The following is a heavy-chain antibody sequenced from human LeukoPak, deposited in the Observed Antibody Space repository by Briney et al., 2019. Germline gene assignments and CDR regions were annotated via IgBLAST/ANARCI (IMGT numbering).Heavy chain of an antibody. D-gene: IGHD6-19*01. J-gene: IGHJ6*03. CDR3: ARRLPDSIAVAGTYYYYYYMDV. Sequence: GASVKVSCKASGYTFTSYGISWVRQAPGQGLEWMGWISAYNGNTNYAQKLQGRVTMTTDTSTSTAYMELRSLRSDDTAVYYCARRLPDSIAVAGTYYYYYYMDVWGKGTTVTISS. CDR2: ISAYNGNT. V-gene: IGHV1-18*01. CDR1: GYTFTSYG.